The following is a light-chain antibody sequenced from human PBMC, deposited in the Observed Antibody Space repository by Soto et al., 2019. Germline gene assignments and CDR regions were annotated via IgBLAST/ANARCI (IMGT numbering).Light chain of an antibody. CDR2: DNN. CDR3: GTWDNSLSAWV. J-gene: IGLJ3*02. CDR1: SSNIGNNY. V-gene: IGLV1-51*01. Sequence: QSALTQPPSVSAAPGQKVTISCSGGSSNIGNNYVSWYQQIPGAAPKFLIYDNNKRPSGIPDRFSGTKSGTSATLGITGLLTGDEADYYCGTWDNSLSAWVFGGGTKLTVL.